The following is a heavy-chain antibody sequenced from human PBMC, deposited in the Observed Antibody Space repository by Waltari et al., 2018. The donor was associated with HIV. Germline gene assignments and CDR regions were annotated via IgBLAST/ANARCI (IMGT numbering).Heavy chain of an antibody. CDR3: ARETSDPQLNAFDI. CDR2: IWDYGSNK. CDR1: GFTFSSYG. J-gene: IGHJ3*02. V-gene: IGHV3-33*01. Sequence: QVQLVESGGGVVQPGRSLRLSCAASGFTFSSYGMHWVRQAPGKGVEWVVVIWDYGSNKYYVDLVKCRFTISRDNAKNSLYLQMNSLRAEDTAVYYCARETSDPQLNAFDIWGQGTMVTVSS. D-gene: IGHD3-10*01.